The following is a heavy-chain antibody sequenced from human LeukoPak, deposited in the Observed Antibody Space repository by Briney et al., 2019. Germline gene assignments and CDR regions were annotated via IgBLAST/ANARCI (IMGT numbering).Heavy chain of an antibody. V-gene: IGHV1-18*04. D-gene: IGHD2-8*01. Sequence: ASVKVSCKASGYTFTNYYMHWVRQAPGQGLEWMGWISAYNGNPNSAQKLQGRVTMTTDTSTSTAYMELRSMRSDDTAVYYCAREVGYCTNGVCSYTPDAFDIWGQGTMVTVSS. J-gene: IGHJ3*02. CDR1: GYTFTNYY. CDR3: AREVGYCTNGVCSYTPDAFDI. CDR2: ISAYNGNP.